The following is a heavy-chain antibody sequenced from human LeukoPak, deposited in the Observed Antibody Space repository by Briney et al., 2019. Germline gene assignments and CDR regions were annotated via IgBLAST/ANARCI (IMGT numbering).Heavy chain of an antibody. CDR2: IYYSGST. CDR3: ARVRRVRGTCYFDY. V-gene: IGHV4-59*01. D-gene: IGHD3-10*01. Sequence: SETLSLTCTVSGGSISSYYWSWIRQPPGKGLEWIGYIYYSGSTNYNPSLKSRVTISVDTSKNQFSLKLSSVTAADTAVYYCARVRRVRGTCYFDYRGREPWSPSPQ. J-gene: IGHJ4*02. CDR1: GGSISSYY.